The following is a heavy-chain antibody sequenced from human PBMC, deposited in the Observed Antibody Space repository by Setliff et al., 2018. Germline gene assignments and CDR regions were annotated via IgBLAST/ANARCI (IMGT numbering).Heavy chain of an antibody. Sequence: PGGSLRLSCAASGFMFSTYGMHWVRQAPGKGLEWVAYIWYDGSNKYYADSVKGRFTISRDNSKNTLYLQMNNLRAEDTAVYYCAKDTLGYCSGGSCYGDDYWGQGTLVTVSS. J-gene: IGHJ4*02. D-gene: IGHD2-15*01. CDR2: IWYDGSNK. V-gene: IGHV3-30*02. CDR1: GFMFSTYG. CDR3: AKDTLGYCSGGSCYGDDY.